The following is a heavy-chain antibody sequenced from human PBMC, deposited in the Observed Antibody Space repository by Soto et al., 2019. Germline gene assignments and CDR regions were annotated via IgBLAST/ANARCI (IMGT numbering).Heavy chain of an antibody. Sequence: GGSLRLSCSASGFSFSSHGMHWVRQAPGKGLEWVTVIWYDGSNKYYADSGKGRFTISRDNSKNTLFLQMNSLRGEDTATYYCAGGNGQKNGRIDYWGQGILVTVSS. CDR2: IWYDGSNK. J-gene: IGHJ4*02. CDR1: GFSFSSHG. V-gene: IGHV3-33*01. D-gene: IGHD2-8*01. CDR3: AGGNGQKNGRIDY.